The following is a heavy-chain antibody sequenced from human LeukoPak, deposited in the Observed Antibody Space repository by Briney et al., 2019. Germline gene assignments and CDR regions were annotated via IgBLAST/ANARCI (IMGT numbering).Heavy chain of an antibody. Sequence: GGSLGLSCAASGFTFSNAWMSWVRQAPGKGLEWVGRIKSKTDGGTTDYAAPVKGRFTISRDDSKNTLYLQMNSLKTEDTAVYYCTTPLSYYYDSSGYYVGGHFDYWGQGTLVTVSS. J-gene: IGHJ4*02. CDR3: TTPLSYYYDSSGYYVGGHFDY. D-gene: IGHD3-22*01. V-gene: IGHV3-15*01. CDR1: GFTFSNAW. CDR2: IKSKTDGGTT.